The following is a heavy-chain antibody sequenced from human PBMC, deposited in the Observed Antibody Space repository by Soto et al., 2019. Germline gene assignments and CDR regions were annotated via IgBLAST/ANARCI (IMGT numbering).Heavy chain of an antibody. Sequence: WGSLRLSCSASVFIFSRHWMHWVRQAPGKGLVRVSHIGPDGSNIRDADSVQGRFTISRDNARNTLYLQMNSLRYDNTAVYYCVRDNNWSFDYWGQGILVTVS. J-gene: IGHJ4*02. D-gene: IGHD1-1*01. CDR2: IGPDGSNI. CDR1: VFIFSRHW. V-gene: IGHV3-74*01. CDR3: VRDNNWSFDY.